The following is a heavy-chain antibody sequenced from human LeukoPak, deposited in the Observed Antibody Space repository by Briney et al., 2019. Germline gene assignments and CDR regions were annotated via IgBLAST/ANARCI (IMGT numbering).Heavy chain of an antibody. Sequence: PGGSLRLSCAASGFTFSSYGMHWVRQAPGKGLEWVAVISYDGSNQYYADPVKGRFTISRDNSKNTLYLQMNSLRTEDTAVYYCAKVISGPLWFDPWGQGTLVTVSS. J-gene: IGHJ5*02. CDR3: AKVISGPLWFDP. D-gene: IGHD3-10*01. V-gene: IGHV3-30*18. CDR2: ISYDGSNQ. CDR1: GFTFSSYG.